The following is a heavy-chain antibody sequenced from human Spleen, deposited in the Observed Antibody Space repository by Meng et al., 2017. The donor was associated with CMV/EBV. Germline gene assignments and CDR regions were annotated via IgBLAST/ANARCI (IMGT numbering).Heavy chain of an antibody. CDR1: GYTFTSYD. V-gene: IGHV1-8*01. D-gene: IGHD3-3*01. Sequence: ASVKVSCKASGYTFTSYDINWVRQATGQGLEWMGWMNPNSGNTGYAQKFQGRVTMTRNTSISTAYMEPSSLRSEDTAVYYCARGYSELDFWSGYYSYYYYGMDVWGQGTTVTVSS. CDR2: MNPNSGNT. J-gene: IGHJ6*02. CDR3: ARGYSELDFWSGYYSYYYYGMDV.